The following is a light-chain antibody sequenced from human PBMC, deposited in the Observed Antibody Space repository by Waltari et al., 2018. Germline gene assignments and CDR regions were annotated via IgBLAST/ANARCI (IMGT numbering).Light chain of an antibody. J-gene: IGKJ1*01. CDR3: QQYSNWPPWT. CDR2: DTS. CDR1: QSVRVY. Sequence: EIVLTQSPATLSLSPGERATLSCRASQSVRVYLAWYQQKPGQAPRLLIYDTSNRASGTPDRFSGSGSGTDFSLSISSLEPEDFATYYCQQYSNWPPWTFGQGTTVEIK. V-gene: IGKV3-11*01.